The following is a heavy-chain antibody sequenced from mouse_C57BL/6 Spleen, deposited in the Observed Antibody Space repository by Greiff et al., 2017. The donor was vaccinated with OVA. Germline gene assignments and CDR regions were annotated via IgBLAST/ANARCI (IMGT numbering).Heavy chain of an antibody. CDR1: GFTFSSYG. Sequence: EVMLVESGGDLVKPGGSLKLSCAASGFTFSSYGMSWVRQTPDKRLEWVATISSGGSYTYYPDSVKGRYTISRDNAKNTLYLQISSLKSEDTAMYYFARHRATDFGYWGQGTTLTVSS. J-gene: IGHJ2*01. CDR3: ARHRATDFGY. CDR2: ISSGGSYT. V-gene: IGHV5-6*01. D-gene: IGHD3-1*01.